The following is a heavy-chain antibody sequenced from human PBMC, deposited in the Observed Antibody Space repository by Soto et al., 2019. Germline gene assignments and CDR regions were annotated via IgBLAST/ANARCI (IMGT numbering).Heavy chain of an antibody. V-gene: IGHV3-9*01. Sequence: EVQLVESGGSLVQPGRSLRLSCAASGFTFDDYAMHWVRQPPGKGLEWVSGIGWNSASIGYADSVKGRFTISRDNAKKSLYLQMNSLRAEDTALYYCAKDRSSGYPLSFDYWGQGTLVTVSS. CDR2: IGWNSASI. CDR3: AKDRSSGYPLSFDY. J-gene: IGHJ4*02. D-gene: IGHD3-22*01. CDR1: GFTFDDYA.